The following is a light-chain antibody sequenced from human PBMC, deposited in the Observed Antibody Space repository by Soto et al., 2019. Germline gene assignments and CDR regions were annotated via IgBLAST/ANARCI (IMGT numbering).Light chain of an antibody. Sequence: QSVLTQPASVSGSRGQSITISCTGTSSDVGGYNFVSWYQQHPGKAPKLIIYEVSKRPSGVPDRFFGFKSGNRASLTVAGLQAEDEADYYCSSHAGSSNFVVFGGGTKLTVL. CDR3: SSHAGSSNFVV. J-gene: IGLJ2*01. CDR2: EVS. V-gene: IGLV2-8*01. CDR1: SSDVGGYNF.